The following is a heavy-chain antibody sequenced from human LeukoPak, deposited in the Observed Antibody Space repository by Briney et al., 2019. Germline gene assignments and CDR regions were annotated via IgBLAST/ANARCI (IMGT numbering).Heavy chain of an antibody. Sequence: SVKVSCKASGGTFSSYAISWVRQAPGQGLEWMGGIIPIFGTANYAQKFQGRVTITADESTSTAYMELSSLRSEDTAVYYCATDLKGRLERRGFDYWGQGTLVTVSS. CDR1: GGTFSSYA. CDR3: ATDLKGRLERRGFDY. CDR2: IIPIFGTA. V-gene: IGHV1-69*13. J-gene: IGHJ4*02. D-gene: IGHD1-1*01.